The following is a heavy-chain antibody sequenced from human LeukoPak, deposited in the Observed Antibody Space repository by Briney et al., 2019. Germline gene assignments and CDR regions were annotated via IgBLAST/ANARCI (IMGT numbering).Heavy chain of an antibody. CDR3: ARDKIVGPTRFDS. D-gene: IGHD1-26*01. Sequence: GGSLRLSCAASGFTFSSYGMSWVRQAPGKGLEWVSAISGSGGSTYYADSGKGRFTYSRDNAENSLYLQMNSLRAEDTAVYYCARDKIVGPTRFDSWGQGILVSVSS. CDR2: ISGSGGST. CDR1: GFTFSSYG. J-gene: IGHJ4*02. V-gene: IGHV3-23*01.